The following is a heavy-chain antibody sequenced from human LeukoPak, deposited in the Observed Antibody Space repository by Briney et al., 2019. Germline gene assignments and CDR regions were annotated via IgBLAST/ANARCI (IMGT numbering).Heavy chain of an antibody. CDR1: GYTFTGYY. J-gene: IGHJ4*02. V-gene: IGHV1-2*02. CDR3: ARVGTDIVVVQAAMPLDY. Sequence: ASVKVSCKASGYTFTGYYMHWVRQAPGQGLEWMGWINPNSGGTNYAQKFQGRVTMTRDTSIGTAYMELSRLRSDDTAVYYCARVGTDIVVVQAAMPLDYWGQGTLVTVSS. D-gene: IGHD2-2*01. CDR2: INPNSGGT.